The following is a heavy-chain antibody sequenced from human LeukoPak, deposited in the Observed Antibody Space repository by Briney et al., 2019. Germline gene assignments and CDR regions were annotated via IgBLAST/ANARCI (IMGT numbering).Heavy chain of an antibody. CDR1: GGSISSYY. Sequence: SETLSLTCTVSGGSISSYYWSWIRQPAGKGLEWIGRIYTSGSTNYNPSLKSRVTKSVDTSKNQFSLKLSSVTAADTAVYYCARGAKYSYYYYMDVWGKGTTVTVSS. J-gene: IGHJ6*03. D-gene: IGHD5-18*01. CDR3: ARGAKYSYYYYMDV. V-gene: IGHV4-4*07. CDR2: IYTSGST.